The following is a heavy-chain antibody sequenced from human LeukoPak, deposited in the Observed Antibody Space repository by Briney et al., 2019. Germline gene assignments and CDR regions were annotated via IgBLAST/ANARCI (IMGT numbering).Heavy chain of an antibody. D-gene: IGHD3-10*02. CDR3: AELGITMIGGV. CDR2: ISGSGSST. J-gene: IGHJ6*04. Sequence: GGCLRLSCAASGFTFSSYGMSWVRQAPGKGLEWVSAISGSGSSTYYAASVKGRFTISRDNAKNSLYLQMNSLRAEDTAVYYCAELGITMIGGVWGKGTTVTISS. CDR1: GFTFSSYG. V-gene: IGHV3-23*01.